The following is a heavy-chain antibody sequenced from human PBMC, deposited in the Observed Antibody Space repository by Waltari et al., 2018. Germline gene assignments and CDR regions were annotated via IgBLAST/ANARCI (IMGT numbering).Heavy chain of an antibody. CDR2: MSSSSSTI. CDR1: AFNFSSYS. Sequence: EVQLVESGGGWVQPGGSLRLSCAASAFNFSSYSMTWVRQAPGKGLEWVSYMSSSSSTIYYADSVKCRFTISRDNAKNSLYLQMNSLRAEDTAVYYCGYSGYDYLGGDYWGQGTLVTVSS. J-gene: IGHJ4*02. D-gene: IGHD5-12*01. CDR3: GYSGYDYLGGDY. V-gene: IGHV3-48*01.